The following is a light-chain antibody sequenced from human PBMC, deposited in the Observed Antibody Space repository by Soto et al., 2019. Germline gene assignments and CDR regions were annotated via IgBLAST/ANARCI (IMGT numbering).Light chain of an antibody. CDR2: GAH. V-gene: IGKV3D-15*01. J-gene: IGKJ1*01. CDR1: QSVSTN. Sequence: EIVLTQFPDTLSLSPGDGATLSCRASQSVSTNYLAWFQQKPGQAPRLLIYGAHTRAIGIADRFGGSGSGTEFTLTISRLQSEDFAVYYCQQYNNWPPVTVGQGTKVDIK. CDR3: QQYNNWPPVT.